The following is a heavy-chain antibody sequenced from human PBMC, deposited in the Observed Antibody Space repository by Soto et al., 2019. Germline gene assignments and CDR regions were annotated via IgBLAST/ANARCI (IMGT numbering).Heavy chain of an antibody. J-gene: IGHJ4*02. CDR1: GGSISSGGYY. D-gene: IGHD4-17*01. V-gene: IGHV4-31*03. Sequence: PSETLSLTCTVSGGSISSGGYYWSWIRQHPGKGLEWIGYIYYSGSTYYNPSLKSRVTISVDTSKNQFSLKLSSVTAADTAVYYCARVGYGDYEVTFDEWGQGTLVTVSS. CDR2: IYYSGST. CDR3: ARVGYGDYEVTFDE.